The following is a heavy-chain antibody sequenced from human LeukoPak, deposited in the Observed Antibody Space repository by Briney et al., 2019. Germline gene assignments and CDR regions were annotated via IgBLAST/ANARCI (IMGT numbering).Heavy chain of an antibody. J-gene: IGHJ5*02. CDR2: IGGSGVNT. CDR3: AKGMSGSNPYKWFDP. Sequence: PGGSLRLSCAASGLTFSNYAMSWVRQAQGKWLEWVALIGGSGVNTFYADSVKGRFTISRDNSKNTLFLQMNCLRAEDTAVYYCAKGMSGSNPYKWFDPWGQGTLVTVSS. V-gene: IGHV3-23*01. D-gene: IGHD1-26*01. CDR1: GLTFSNYA.